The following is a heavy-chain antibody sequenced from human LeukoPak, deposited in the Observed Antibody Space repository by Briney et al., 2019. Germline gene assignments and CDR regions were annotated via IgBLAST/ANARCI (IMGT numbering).Heavy chain of an antibody. CDR1: GFTFSSYG. D-gene: IGHD1-26*01. V-gene: IGHV3-30*02. CDR2: IRYDGSNK. J-gene: IGHJ4*02. Sequence: GGSLRLSCAASGFTFSSYGMHWVRQAPGKGLEWVAFIRYDGSNKYYADSVKGRFTISRDNSKNTLYLQMNSLRAEDTAVYYCAKDLGSGSTSPPLFDYWGQGTLVTVSS. CDR3: AKDLGSGSTSPPLFDY.